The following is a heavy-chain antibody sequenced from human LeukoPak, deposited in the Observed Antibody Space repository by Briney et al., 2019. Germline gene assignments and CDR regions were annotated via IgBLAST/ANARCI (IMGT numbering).Heavy chain of an antibody. Sequence: PGGSLRLSCAASGFTFSSYAMSWVRQAPGKGLEWVSALSGGGGSTYYAHSVKGRFTISRDNSKNTLYMQMNSLSAEDPAVYYSYNISTVVRGAFDIWGQGAMV. CDR2: LSGGGGST. J-gene: IGHJ3*02. CDR1: GFTFSSYA. V-gene: IGHV3-23*01. CDR3: YNISTVVRGAFDI. D-gene: IGHD3-22*01.